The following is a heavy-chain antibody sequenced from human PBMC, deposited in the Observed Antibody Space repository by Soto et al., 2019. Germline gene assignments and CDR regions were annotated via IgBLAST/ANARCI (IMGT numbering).Heavy chain of an antibody. CDR3: AKGIGNYYDSSCYSPFFGMDV. Sequence: QVQLVESGGGVVQPGRSLRLSCAASGFTFSSYGMHWVRQAPGKGLEWVAVISYDGSNKYYADSVKGRFTISRDNSKNTLYLQMNSLRAEDTAVYYCAKGIGNYYDSSCYSPFFGMDVWGQGTTVTVSS. D-gene: IGHD3-22*01. CDR2: ISYDGSNK. V-gene: IGHV3-30*18. J-gene: IGHJ6*02. CDR1: GFTFSSYG.